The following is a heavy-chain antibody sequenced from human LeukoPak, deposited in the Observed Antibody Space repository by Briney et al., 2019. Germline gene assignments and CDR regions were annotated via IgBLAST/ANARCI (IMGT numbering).Heavy chain of an antibody. CDR2: IYTSGST. V-gene: IGHV4-4*07. CDR1: GGSISSYY. CDR3: ARDSSYDSSSYYQDDAFDI. Sequence: KPSETLSLTCTVSGGSISSYYWSWIRQPAGKGLEWIGRIYTSGSTNYNPSLKSRVTMSVDTSKNQFSLKLSSVTAADTAVYYCARDSSYDSSSYYQDDAFDIWGQGTMVTVSS. D-gene: IGHD3-22*01. J-gene: IGHJ3*02.